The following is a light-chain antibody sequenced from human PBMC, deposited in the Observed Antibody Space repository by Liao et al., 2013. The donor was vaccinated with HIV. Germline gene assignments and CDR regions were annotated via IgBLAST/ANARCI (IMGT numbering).Light chain of an antibody. Sequence: SYELTQPPSVSVSPGQTASITCSGDRLGDNIVSWYQQRPGQSPVVVIYQDNKWPSGIPERFSGSNSGNTATLTISGTQALDEAVYYCQVWDSSTDHMVFGGGTKLTVL. CDR1: RLGDNI. CDR2: QDN. V-gene: IGLV3-1*01. CDR3: QVWDSSTDHMV. J-gene: IGLJ3*02.